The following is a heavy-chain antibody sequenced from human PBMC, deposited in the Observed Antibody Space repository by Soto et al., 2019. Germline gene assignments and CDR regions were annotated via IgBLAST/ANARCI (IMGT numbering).Heavy chain of an antibody. V-gene: IGHV4-30-2*01. CDR3: DRVGSSGFDY. D-gene: IGHD3-22*01. Sequence: QLQLQESGSGLVKPSQTLSLTCAVSGGSISSGGYSWSWIRQPPGKGLEWIGYIYHSGSTYYHPSLKSRVTISVDKPKNQFSLQLSSVTAADTAVYYCDRVGSSGFDYWGQGTLVTVSS. CDR1: GGSISSGGYS. CDR2: IYHSGST. J-gene: IGHJ4*02.